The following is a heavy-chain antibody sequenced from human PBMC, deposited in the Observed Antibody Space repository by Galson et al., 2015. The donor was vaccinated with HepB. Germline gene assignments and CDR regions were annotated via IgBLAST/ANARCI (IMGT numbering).Heavy chain of an antibody. V-gene: IGHV4-59*12. J-gene: IGHJ4*02. D-gene: IGHD2-15*01. CDR2: IYYSGST. CDR1: GGSISSYY. Sequence: ETLSLTCTVSGGSISSYYWSWIRQPPGKGLEWIGYIYYSGSTNYNPSLKSRVTISVDTSKNQFSLKLSSVTAADTAVYYCAREWWPGGWYFDYWGQGTLVTVSS. CDR3: AREWWPGGWYFDY.